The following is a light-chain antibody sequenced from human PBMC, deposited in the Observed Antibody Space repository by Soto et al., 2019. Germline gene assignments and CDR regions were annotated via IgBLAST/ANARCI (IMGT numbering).Light chain of an antibody. CDR1: QTLGTLY. CDR3: QHYGSPGT. J-gene: IGKJ1*01. CDR2: GAS. Sequence: ESELSRSPDTPSFSPGEKDTLSCMASQTLGTLYLAWFQQKPGQAPRLLIYGASNGATGLPDRFSGSGSGTDFTLTISRLEAEDVAVYYCQHYGSPGTFGQGTKVDIK. V-gene: IGKV3-20*01.